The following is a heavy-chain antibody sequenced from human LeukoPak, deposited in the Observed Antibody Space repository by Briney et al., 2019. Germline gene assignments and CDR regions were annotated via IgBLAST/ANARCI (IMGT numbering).Heavy chain of an antibody. J-gene: IGHJ5*02. V-gene: IGHV1-3*03. D-gene: IGHD4/OR15-4a*01. CDR3: ARAWAGATGRWFDP. CDR1: GYTFTSYA. CDR2: INAGNGNT. Sequence: ASVKVSCKASGYTFTSYAMHWVRQAPGQRLEWMGWINAGNGNTKYSQEFQGRVTITRDTSASTAYMELSSLRSEDMAVYYCARAWAGATGRWFDPWGQGTLVTVSS.